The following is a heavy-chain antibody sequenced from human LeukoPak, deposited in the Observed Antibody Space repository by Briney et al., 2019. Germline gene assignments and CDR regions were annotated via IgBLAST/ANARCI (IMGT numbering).Heavy chain of an antibody. V-gene: IGHV1-69*05. J-gene: IGHJ6*03. CDR1: GGTFSSYA. D-gene: IGHD2-2*01. CDR2: IIPIFGTA. Sequence: SSVKVSCKASGGTFSSYAISWVRQAPGQGLEWMGRIIPIFGTANYAQKFQGRVTITTDESTSTAYMELSSLRSEDTAVYYCARGRDIVVVPAGMSGYYYIDVWGKGTTVTVSS. CDR3: ARGRDIVVVPAGMSGYYYIDV.